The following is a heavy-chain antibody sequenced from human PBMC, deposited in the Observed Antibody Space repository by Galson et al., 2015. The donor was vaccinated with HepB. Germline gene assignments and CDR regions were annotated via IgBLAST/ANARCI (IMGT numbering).Heavy chain of an antibody. J-gene: IGHJ6*02. CDR2: ITGTGSST. Sequence: SLRLSCAASGFTFTSYAMTWVRQAPGKGLEYVSGITGTGSSTYYADSVKGRFTISRDNSKNTLYLQMNSLTAEDTAIYYCAQLPSRGSNYYYGMDVWGQGTTVTVSS. V-gene: IGHV3-23*01. CDR3: AQLPSRGSNYYYGMDV. D-gene: IGHD1-26*01. CDR1: GFTFTSYA.